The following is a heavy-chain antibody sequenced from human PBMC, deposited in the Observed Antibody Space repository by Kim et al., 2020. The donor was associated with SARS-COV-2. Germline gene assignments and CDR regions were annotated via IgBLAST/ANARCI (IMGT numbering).Heavy chain of an antibody. D-gene: IGHD6-13*01. CDR3: ARPIPQYSSWGAFDI. Sequence: GESLKISCKGSGYSFTSYWIGWVRQMPGKGLEWMGIIYPGDSDTRYSPSFQGQVTISADKSISTAYLQWSSLKASDTAMYYCARPIPQYSSWGAFDIWGQGTMVTVSS. CDR2: IYPGDSDT. J-gene: IGHJ3*02. CDR1: GYSFTSYW. V-gene: IGHV5-51*01.